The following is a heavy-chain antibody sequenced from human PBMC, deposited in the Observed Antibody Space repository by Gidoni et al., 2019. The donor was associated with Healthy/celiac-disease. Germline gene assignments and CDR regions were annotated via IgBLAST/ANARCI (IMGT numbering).Heavy chain of an antibody. D-gene: IGHD6-19*01. J-gene: IGHJ6*03. CDR2: IYYSGST. CDR1: GGSISSYY. V-gene: IGHV4-59*08. CDR3: ARTTLAVAGTNSYYYYYMDV. Sequence: QVQLQESCPGLVKPSETLSRTCTVTGGSISSYYWSWIRQPPGKGLEWIGYIYYSGSTNYNPSLKSRVTISVDTSNNQFSLKLRSVTAADTAVYYCARTTLAVAGTNSYYYYYMDVWGKGTTVTVSS.